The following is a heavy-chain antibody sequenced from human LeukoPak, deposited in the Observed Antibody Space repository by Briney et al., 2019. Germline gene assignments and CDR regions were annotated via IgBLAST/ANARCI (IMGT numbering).Heavy chain of an antibody. CDR1: GGSISNYY. D-gene: IGHD5-24*01. J-gene: IGHJ5*02. CDR2: IYSSGST. CDR3: ARDGAAIRFAP. V-gene: IGHV4-4*07. Sequence: SETLSLTCTVSGGSISNYYWRWIRQPAGKGLEWIGCIYSSGSTNNNPSFKSRVTMSVDTSNNQFSLKLTSVNAADPAVYYCARDGAAIRFAPWRQGTLVTVS.